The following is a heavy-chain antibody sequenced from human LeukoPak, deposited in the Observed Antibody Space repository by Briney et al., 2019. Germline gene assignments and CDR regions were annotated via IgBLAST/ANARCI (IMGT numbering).Heavy chain of an antibody. V-gene: IGHV3-11*01. CDR3: ARGESSGWYTFDI. CDR1: GFTFSDYY. Sequence: GGSLRLSCAASGFTFSDYYMSWIRQAPGKGLEWVSYISSSGSTIYYADSVKGRFTISRDNAKNSLYLQMNSLRAEDAAVYYCARGESSGWYTFDIWGQGTMVTVSS. J-gene: IGHJ3*02. CDR2: ISSSGSTI. D-gene: IGHD6-19*01.